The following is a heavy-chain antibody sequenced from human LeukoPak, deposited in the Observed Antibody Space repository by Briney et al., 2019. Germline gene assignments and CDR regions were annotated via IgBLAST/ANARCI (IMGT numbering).Heavy chain of an antibody. CDR1: GYTFTSYG. D-gene: IGHD2-15*01. V-gene: IGHV1-18*01. Sequence: ASVKVSCKASGYTFTSYGISWVRQAPGQGLEWMGWTSAYNGNTNYAQKLQGRVTMTTDTSTSTAYMELRSLRSDDTAVYYCARLSWDCSGGSCYPGDFDYWGQGTLVTVSS. CDR2: TSAYNGNT. J-gene: IGHJ4*02. CDR3: ARLSWDCSGGSCYPGDFDY.